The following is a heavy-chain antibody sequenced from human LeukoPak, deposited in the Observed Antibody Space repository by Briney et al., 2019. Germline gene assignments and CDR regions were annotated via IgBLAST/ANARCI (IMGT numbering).Heavy chain of an antibody. V-gene: IGHV1-2*02. J-gene: IGHJ6*03. D-gene: IGHD1-26*01. CDR2: INPNSGGT. Sequence: ASVTVSCKASGYTFTGYYMHWVLQAPGQGLEWMGWINPNSGGTNYAQKFQGRVTMTRDTSISTAYMELSRLRSDDTAVYYCASRLFSSGSWNYYYMDVWGKGTTVTVSS. CDR1: GYTFTGYY. CDR3: ASRLFSSGSWNYYYMDV.